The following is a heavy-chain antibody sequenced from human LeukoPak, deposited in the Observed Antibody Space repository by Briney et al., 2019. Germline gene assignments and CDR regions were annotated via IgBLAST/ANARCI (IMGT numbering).Heavy chain of an antibody. CDR1: GGSISSSSYY. Sequence: SETLSLTCTVSGGSISSSSYYWSWIRQPAGKGLEWIGRIYTSGSTNYNPSLKSRVTISVDTSKNQFSLKLSSVTAADTAVYYCARGNYYYYMDVWGRGTTVTVSS. CDR2: IYTSGST. J-gene: IGHJ6*03. CDR3: ARGNYYYYMDV. V-gene: IGHV4-61*02.